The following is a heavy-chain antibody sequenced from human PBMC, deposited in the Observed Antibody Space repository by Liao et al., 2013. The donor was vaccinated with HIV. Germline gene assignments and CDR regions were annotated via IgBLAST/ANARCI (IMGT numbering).Heavy chain of an antibody. CDR1: GDSISSSDYY. CDR2: STIVGAP. J-gene: IGHJ2*01. Sequence: QLQLQESGPRLVKPSETLALTCTVSGDSISSSDYYWGWIRQSPGKGLSGLGASTIVGAPTTTRPSRVESPYQWTRPKISSPSRLRSVTAADTAVYYCARGVLPRYYDSSGYCPCWYFDLWGRGTLVTVSS. V-gene: IGHV4-39*07. D-gene: IGHD3-22*01. CDR3: ARGVLPRYYDSSGYCPCWYFDL.